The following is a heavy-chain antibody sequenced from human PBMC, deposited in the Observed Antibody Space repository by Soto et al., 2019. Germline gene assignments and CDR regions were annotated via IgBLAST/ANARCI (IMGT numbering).Heavy chain of an antibody. J-gene: IGHJ1*01. Sequence: GGSLRLSCTASGFTFSTYSMNWVRQAPGKGLEWVSFITTSSSTIYYADSVKGRFTISRDNSKNTLYLQMNSLRAEDTAVYYCARDMVRGLYPEYFQHWGQGTLVTVSS. CDR1: GFTFSTYS. D-gene: IGHD3-10*01. CDR2: ITTSSSTI. V-gene: IGHV3-48*01. CDR3: ARDMVRGLYPEYFQH.